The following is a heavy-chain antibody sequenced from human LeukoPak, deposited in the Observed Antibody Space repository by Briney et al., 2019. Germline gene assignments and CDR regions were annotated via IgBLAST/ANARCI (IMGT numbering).Heavy chain of an antibody. CDR2: INSDGSST. CDR1: GXTFSSYW. V-gene: IGHV3-74*01. J-gene: IGHJ4*02. CDR3: ARDFKYSGYELDY. Sequence: PGGSLRLSCAASGXTFSSYWMHWVRQAPGKGLVWVSRINSDGSSTSYADSVKGRFTISRDNAKNTLYLQMNSLRAEDTAVYYCARDFKYSGYELDYWGQGTLVTVSS. D-gene: IGHD5-12*01.